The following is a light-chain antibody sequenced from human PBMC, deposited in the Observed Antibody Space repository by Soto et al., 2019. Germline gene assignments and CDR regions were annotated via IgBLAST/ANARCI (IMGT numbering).Light chain of an antibody. CDR1: QSVSSSY. Sequence: EIVLTQSPGTLSLSPGERATLSCRASQSVSSSYLAWYQQTPGQAPRLLLYDASRRATGIPDGFSASGSGTDFTLTISRLEPEDFAVYYCLQYGSSPTFGQGTRLEIK. CDR2: DAS. J-gene: IGKJ5*01. CDR3: LQYGSSPT. V-gene: IGKV3-20*01.